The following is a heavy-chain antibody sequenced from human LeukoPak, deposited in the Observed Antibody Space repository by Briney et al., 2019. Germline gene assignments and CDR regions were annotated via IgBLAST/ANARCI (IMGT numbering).Heavy chain of an antibody. CDR3: ARHDGGATLSGFDP. D-gene: IGHD1-26*01. Sequence: SETLSLTCTVSGGSISSYYWSWIRQPPGKGPGWIGYIYYSGSTNYNPSLKSRVTISVDTSKNQFSLKLSSVTAADTAVYYCARHDGGATLSGFDPWGQGTLVTVSS. CDR1: GGSISSYY. J-gene: IGHJ5*02. CDR2: IYYSGST. V-gene: IGHV4-59*08.